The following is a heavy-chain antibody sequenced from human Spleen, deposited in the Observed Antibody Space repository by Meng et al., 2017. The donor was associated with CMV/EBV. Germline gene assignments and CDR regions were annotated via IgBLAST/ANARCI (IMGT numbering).Heavy chain of an antibody. CDR3: ARGEAAGRGGDTQFDY. J-gene: IGHJ4*02. D-gene: IGHD2-21*02. Sequence: QPQLPDSSPVLCKPSVTLSLTCTFSGGSISSSSYYWGWIRQPPGKGLEWIGSIYYSGSTYYNPSLKSRVTISVDTSKNQFSLKLSSVTAADTAVYYCARGEAAGRGGDTQFDYWGQGTLVTVSS. CDR1: GGSISSSSYY. V-gene: IGHV4-39*07. CDR2: IYYSGST.